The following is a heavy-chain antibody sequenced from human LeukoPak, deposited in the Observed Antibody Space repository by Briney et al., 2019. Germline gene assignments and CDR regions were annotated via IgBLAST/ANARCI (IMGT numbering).Heavy chain of an antibody. J-gene: IGHJ4*02. CDR1: GGSFSGYY. CDR3: ARAGIAARWPYYFDY. CDR2: IYYSGST. D-gene: IGHD6-6*01. Sequence: SETLSLTCAVYGGSFSGYYWSWIRQPPGKGLEWIGYIYYSGSTNYNPSLKSRVTISVDTSKNQFSLKLSSVTAADTAVYYCARAGIAARWPYYFDYWGQGTLVTVSS. V-gene: IGHV4-59*01.